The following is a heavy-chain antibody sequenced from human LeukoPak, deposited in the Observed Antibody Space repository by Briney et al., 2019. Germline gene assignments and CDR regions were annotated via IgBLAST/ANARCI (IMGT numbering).Heavy chain of an antibody. CDR2: IRYDGSNK. J-gene: IGHJ4*02. CDR1: GFTFSSYG. V-gene: IGHV3-30*02. CDR3: AKGRKGDYYDSSGQPDY. D-gene: IGHD3-22*01. Sequence: GGSLRLSCAASGFTFSSYGMHWFRQAPGKGLEWVAFIRYDGSNKYYADSAKGRFTISRDSSKNTLYLQMNSLRAEDTAVYYCAKGRKGDYYDSSGQPDYWGQGTLVTVSS.